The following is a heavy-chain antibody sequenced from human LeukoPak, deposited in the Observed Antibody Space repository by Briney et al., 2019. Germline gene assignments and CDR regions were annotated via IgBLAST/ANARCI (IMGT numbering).Heavy chain of an antibody. Sequence: PSETLSLTCTVSGGSISSYYWSGIRQPPGKGLEWIGSIYYSGSTYYNPSLKSRVTISVDTSKNQFSLKLSSVTAADTAVYYCARHFYLENYYYYMDVWGKGTTVTVSS. V-gene: IGHV4-59*05. CDR2: IYYSGST. D-gene: IGHD2/OR15-2a*01. CDR1: GGSISSYY. J-gene: IGHJ6*03. CDR3: ARHFYLENYYYYMDV.